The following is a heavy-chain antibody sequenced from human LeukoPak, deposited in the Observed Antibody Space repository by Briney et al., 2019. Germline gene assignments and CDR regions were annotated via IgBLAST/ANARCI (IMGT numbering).Heavy chain of an antibody. J-gene: IGHJ4*02. V-gene: IGHV4-59*13. CDR3: VRDAGATAY. CDR2: IHYSGST. Sequence: PSETLSLTCTVSGVSISTDYWTWVRQSPGKGLEWIGYIHYSGSTSYNPYLKSRVTISVDTSKNQFSLKLPSGTSADTAVYYCVRDAGATAYWGQGALVTVSS. D-gene: IGHD4/OR15-4a*01. CDR1: GVSISTDY.